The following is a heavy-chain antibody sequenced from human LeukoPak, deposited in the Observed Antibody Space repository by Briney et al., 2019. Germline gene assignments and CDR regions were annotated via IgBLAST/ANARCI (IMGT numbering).Heavy chain of an antibody. CDR2: INPDNGGT. Sequence: ASVKVSCKASGYTFTGYYIHWVRQAPGQGLEWMGRINPDNGGTNYAQKFQGRVTMTRDMSMSTAYMELSRLRSDDTAVYYCAGEDNSSGYRPFDIWGQGTMVTVPS. CDR3: AGEDNSSGYRPFDI. CDR1: GYTFTGYY. J-gene: IGHJ3*02. D-gene: IGHD3-22*01. V-gene: IGHV1-2*06.